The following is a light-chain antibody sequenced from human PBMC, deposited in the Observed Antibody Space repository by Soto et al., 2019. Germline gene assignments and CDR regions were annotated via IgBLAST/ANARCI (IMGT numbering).Light chain of an antibody. CDR3: QQYNNWPRT. J-gene: IGKJ1*01. CDR1: QSVSSN. V-gene: IGKV3-15*01. CDR2: GAY. Sequence: EIVMTQSPATLSVSPGERATLSCRASQSVSSNLAWYQQKPGQAPRLLIYGAYTRATGIPARFSGSRSGTEFTLTISSLQSEDLAVYYCQQYNNWPRTFGQGTKVEIK.